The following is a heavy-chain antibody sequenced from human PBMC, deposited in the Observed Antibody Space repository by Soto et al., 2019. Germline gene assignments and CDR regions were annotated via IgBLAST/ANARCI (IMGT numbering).Heavy chain of an antibody. CDR2: ISSSSTYI. J-gene: IGHJ4*02. D-gene: IGHD6-13*01. V-gene: IGHV3-21*01. Sequence: EVQLVESGGGLVKPGGSLRLSCAASGFSFSNYTMNWVRQAPGKGLEWVSSISSSSTYIYYADSVKGRFTISRDNAKNSLYLQMNSLRAEDTAVYYCATYGYSSSRYNYYWGQGTLVTVSS. CDR3: ATYGYSSSRYNYY. CDR1: GFSFSNYT.